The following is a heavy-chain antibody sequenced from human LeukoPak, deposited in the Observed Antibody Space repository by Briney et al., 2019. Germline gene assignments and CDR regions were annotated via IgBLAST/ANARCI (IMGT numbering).Heavy chain of an antibody. V-gene: IGHV1-3*01. CDR2: INAGNGNT. CDR1: GYTFTSYA. CDR3: VRGFVRSSSWYGPPFDY. J-gene: IGHJ4*02. Sequence: ASVKVSCKASGYTFTSYAMHWVRQAPGQRLEWMGWINAGNGNTKYSQKFQGRVTITRDTSASTAYMELSSLRSEDTAVYYCVRGFVRSSSWYGPPFDYWGQGTLVTVSS. D-gene: IGHD6-13*01.